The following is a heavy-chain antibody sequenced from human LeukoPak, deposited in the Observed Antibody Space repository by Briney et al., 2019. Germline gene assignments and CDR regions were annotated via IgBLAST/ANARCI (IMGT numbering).Heavy chain of an antibody. J-gene: IGHJ2*01. CDR1: GFTFSSYG. V-gene: IGHV3-33*08. CDR3: ARSREDSSGYYSL. CDR2: IWYDGSNK. Sequence: GGSLRLSCAASGFTFSSYGMHWVRQAPGKGPEWVAVIWYDGSNKYYADSVKGRFTISRDNSKNTLYLQMNSLRAEDTAVYYCARSREDSSGYYSLWGRGTLVTVSS. D-gene: IGHD3-22*01.